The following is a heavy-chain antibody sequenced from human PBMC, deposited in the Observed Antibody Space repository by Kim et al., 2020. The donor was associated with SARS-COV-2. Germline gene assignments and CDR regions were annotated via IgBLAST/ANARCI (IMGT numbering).Heavy chain of an antibody. J-gene: IGHJ4*02. CDR2: INAGNGNT. D-gene: IGHD2-15*01. V-gene: IGHV1-3*01. Sequence: ASVKVSCKASGYTFTSYAMHWVRQAPGQRLEWMGWINAGNGNTKYSQKFQGRVTITRDTSASTAYMELSSLRSEDTAVYYCAASREDIWNLGGNWGQGTLVTVSS. CDR1: GYTFTSYA. CDR3: AASREDIWNLGGN.